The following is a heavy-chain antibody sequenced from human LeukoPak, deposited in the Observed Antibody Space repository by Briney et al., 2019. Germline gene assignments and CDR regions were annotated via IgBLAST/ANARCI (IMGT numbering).Heavy chain of an antibody. CDR2: IKEDGSQK. CDR3: LRDYQGY. Sequence: GVSLRLSCAASGLTFSSYWKSWVRQSRGKGLEWVDNIKEDGSQKYYVDSVKGRFTISRDNAKNSLYLQMNSLGAEDTALYYCLRDYQGYWGQGTLVTVSS. CDR1: GLTFSSYW. D-gene: IGHD6-13*01. J-gene: IGHJ4*02. V-gene: IGHV3-7*01.